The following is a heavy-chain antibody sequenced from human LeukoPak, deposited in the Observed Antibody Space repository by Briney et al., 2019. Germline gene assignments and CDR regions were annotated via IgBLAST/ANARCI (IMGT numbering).Heavy chain of an antibody. CDR1: GYSFTNYW. CDR3: ARHRAIRGGAAADYYYYGMDV. Sequence: GESLKISCKGSGYSFTNYWIAWVRQMPGKGLEWMGVIYPDDSDTRYSPSFQGQVTISADKSINTAYLQWSSLKASDTATYYCARHRAIRGGAAADYYYYGMDVWGQGTTVTVSS. D-gene: IGHD6-13*01. J-gene: IGHJ6*02. V-gene: IGHV5-51*01. CDR2: IYPDDSDT.